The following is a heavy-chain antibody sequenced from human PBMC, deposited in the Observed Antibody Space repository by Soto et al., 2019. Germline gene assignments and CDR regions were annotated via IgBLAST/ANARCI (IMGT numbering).Heavy chain of an antibody. CDR2: INAGNGNT. CDR3: ARDYADIAVAGIPLLAH. J-gene: IGHJ4*01. V-gene: IGHV1-3*01. CDR1: GFTFIKYA. Sequence: QVQLVQSGAEVKKPGASVNVSCKASGFTFIKYAMHWVRQAPGQRPEWMGWINAGNGNTRYSQRWQGRVTITRDTSASTVYMDLSSLRSEDTAVHYCARDYADIAVAGIPLLAHWGQGTLVTVSS. D-gene: IGHD6-19*01.